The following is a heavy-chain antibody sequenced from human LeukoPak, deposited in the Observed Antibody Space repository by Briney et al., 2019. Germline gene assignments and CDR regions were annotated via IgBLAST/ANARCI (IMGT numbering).Heavy chain of an antibody. J-gene: IGHJ4*02. CDR1: GGSISSSSHY. Sequence: SETLSLTCTVSGGSISSSSHYWGWIRQPPGKGLEWIGSVYYSGTTYYNPSLKSRVTISVDTSKNQFSLKLNSVTAADTAVYFCARDWVAPASRGINFWGQGILVTVSS. V-gene: IGHV4-39*07. CDR3: ARDWVAPASRGINF. CDR2: VYYSGTT. D-gene: IGHD5-18*01.